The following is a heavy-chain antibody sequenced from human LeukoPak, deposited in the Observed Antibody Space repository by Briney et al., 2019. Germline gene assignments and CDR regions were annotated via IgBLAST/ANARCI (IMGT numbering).Heavy chain of an antibody. D-gene: IGHD1-20*01. CDR1: DDNPTIRC. CDR3: ARGYNWNDEDFYGMDV. V-gene: IGHV1-2*02. J-gene: IGHJ6*02. CDR2: INPNSGGT. Sequence: ASVNVSCKISDDNPTIRCFSWVRQAPGQGLEWMGWINPNSGGTNYAQKFQGRVTMNRDTSISTAYMELSRLRSDDTAVYYCARGYNWNDEDFYGMDVWGQGTTVTVSS.